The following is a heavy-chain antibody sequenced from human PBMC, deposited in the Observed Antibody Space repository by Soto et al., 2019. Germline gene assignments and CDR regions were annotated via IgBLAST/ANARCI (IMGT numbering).Heavy chain of an antibody. CDR1: GFTFDDYA. CDR3: AKDIETIAATGTSSFWFGP. D-gene: IGHD6-13*01. J-gene: IGHJ5*02. Sequence: EVQLVESGGGLVQPGRSLRLSCAASGFTFDDYAMHWVRQPPGKGLEWVSSITWNSACIVYADSVKGRFTISRDNAKNSLYLQMNSLRAEDTALYYCAKDIETIAATGTSSFWFGPWGQGTLVTVSS. CDR2: ITWNSACI. V-gene: IGHV3-9*01.